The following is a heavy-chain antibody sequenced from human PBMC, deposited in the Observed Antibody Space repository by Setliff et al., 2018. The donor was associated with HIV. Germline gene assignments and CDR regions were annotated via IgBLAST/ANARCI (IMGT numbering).Heavy chain of an antibody. V-gene: IGHV1-69*01. CDR1: YG. CDR3: ARGALPYYDILTGYYHPLYMDV. CDR2: IIPIFGTA. D-gene: IGHD3-9*01. J-gene: IGHJ6*03. Sequence: YGISWVRQAPGQGLEWMGGIIPIFGTANYAQKFQGRVTITADESTSTAYMELSSLRSEDTAVYYCARGALPYYDILTGYYHPLYMDVWGKGTTVTVSS.